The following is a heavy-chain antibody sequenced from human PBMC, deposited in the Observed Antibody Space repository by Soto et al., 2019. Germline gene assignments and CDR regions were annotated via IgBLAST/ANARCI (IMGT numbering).Heavy chain of an antibody. CDR3: AKDHDSSGYLPGSFDY. V-gene: IGHV3-23*01. CDR2: ISGSGGST. CDR1: GFTFSSYA. D-gene: IGHD3-22*01. J-gene: IGHJ4*02. Sequence: PGGSLRLSCAASGFTFSSYAMSWVRQAPGKGLEWVSAISGSGGSTYYADSVKGRFTISRDNSKNTLYLQMNSLRAEDTAVYYCAKDHDSSGYLPGSFDYWGQGTLVTVSS.